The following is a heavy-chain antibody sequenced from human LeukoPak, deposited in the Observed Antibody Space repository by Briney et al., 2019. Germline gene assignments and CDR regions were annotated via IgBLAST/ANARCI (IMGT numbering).Heavy chain of an antibody. CDR2: IWYDGGNK. J-gene: IGHJ4*02. CDR3: ARGLTQIPRLATGLGH. Sequence: GGSLRLSCAASGFSFSSYAMHWVRQAPGKGLEWVAVIWYDGGNKYYAGSVEGRFTISRDNSKNTLYLEMNSLRAEDTAVYYCARGLTQIPRLATGLGHWGQGTLVTVSS. CDR1: GFSFSSYA. V-gene: IGHV3-33*01. D-gene: IGHD2-21*02.